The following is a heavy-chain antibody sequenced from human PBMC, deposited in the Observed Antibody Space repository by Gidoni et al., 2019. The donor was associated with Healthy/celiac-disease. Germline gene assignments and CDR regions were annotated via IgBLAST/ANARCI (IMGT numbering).Heavy chain of an antibody. Sequence: EVQLLESGGGLVQPGGSLRLSCAASGFPFSSYAMSWVRQAPGKGLEWVSAISGSGGSTYYADSVKGRFTISRDNSKNTLYLQMNSLRAEDTAVYYCAKDPTYCSGGSCYSRLEDYWGQGTLVTVSS. CDR1: GFPFSSYA. J-gene: IGHJ4*02. CDR2: ISGSGGST. D-gene: IGHD2-15*01. CDR3: AKDPTYCSGGSCYSRLEDY. V-gene: IGHV3-23*01.